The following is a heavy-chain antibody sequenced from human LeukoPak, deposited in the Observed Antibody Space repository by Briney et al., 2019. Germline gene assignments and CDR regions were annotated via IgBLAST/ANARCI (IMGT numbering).Heavy chain of an antibody. V-gene: IGHV3-23*01. J-gene: IGHJ3*02. CDR1: GFTFSSYA. CDR2: ISGSGGST. CDR3: AKALTYYYDSSGYYPDAFDI. D-gene: IGHD3-22*01. Sequence: PGGSLRLSCAASGFTFSSYAMSWVRQAPGKGLEWVSAISGSGGSTYYADSVKGRFTISRDNSKNTLYLQMNSLRAEDTAVYYCAKALTYYYDSSGYYPDAFDIWGQGTMVTVSS.